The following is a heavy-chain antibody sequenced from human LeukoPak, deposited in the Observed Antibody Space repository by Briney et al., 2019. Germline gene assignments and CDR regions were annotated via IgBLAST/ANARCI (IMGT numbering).Heavy chain of an antibody. CDR1: GASTTSYY. J-gene: IGHJ4*02. CDR3: ARDTRSYDTSGYYYFDY. D-gene: IGHD3-22*01. Sequence: SETLSLTCSVSGASTTSYYWNWIRQAPGKGLEWIGYIYSDGTTSYSPSLRSRVTISIDTSRNQFSLKLSSVTAADAAVYYCARDTRSYDTSGYYYFDYWGQGALVAVSS. V-gene: IGHV4-59*01. CDR2: IYSDGTT.